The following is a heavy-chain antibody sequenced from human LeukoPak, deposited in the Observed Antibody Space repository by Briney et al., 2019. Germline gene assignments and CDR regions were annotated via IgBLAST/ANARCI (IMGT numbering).Heavy chain of an antibody. V-gene: IGHV4-59*01. CDR1: GGSFSGYY. Sequence: NPSETLSLTCAVYGGSFSGYYWSWIRQPPGKGLEWIGYIYYSGSTNYNPSLKSRVTISVDTSKNQFSLKLNSVSAADTAVYYCARGVVAAPQTVDYWGQGTLVTVSS. D-gene: IGHD2-15*01. CDR2: IYYSGST. CDR3: ARGVVAAPQTVDY. J-gene: IGHJ4*02.